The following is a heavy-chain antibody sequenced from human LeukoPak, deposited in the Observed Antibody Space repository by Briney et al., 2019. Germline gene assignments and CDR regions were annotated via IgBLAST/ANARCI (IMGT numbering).Heavy chain of an antibody. J-gene: IGHJ6*02. CDR3: ARLRSGMDV. CDR2: VYNSGST. V-gene: IGHV4-59*01. CDR1: GGSMNENY. Sequence: PSETLSLTCTVSGGSMNENYWAWIRQPPGKGLEWIVNVYNSGSTNYNPSLKSRVTISVDMFKNQFSLKLTSVTAADTAVYYCARLRSGMDVWGQGTTVTVSS.